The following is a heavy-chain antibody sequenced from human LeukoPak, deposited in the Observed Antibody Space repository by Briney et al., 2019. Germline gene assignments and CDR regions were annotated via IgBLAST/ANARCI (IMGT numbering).Heavy chain of an antibody. V-gene: IGHV3-21*01. CDR3: ARGAAAGTNYFDY. Sequence: PGGSLRLSCAASGFAFSRYSMNWVRQAPGKGLEWVSSISSSSSYIYYADSVKGRFTISRDNAKNSLYLQMNSLRAEDTAVYYCARGAAAGTNYFDYWGQGTLVTVSS. CDR2: ISSSSSYI. D-gene: IGHD6-13*01. CDR1: GFAFSRYS. J-gene: IGHJ4*02.